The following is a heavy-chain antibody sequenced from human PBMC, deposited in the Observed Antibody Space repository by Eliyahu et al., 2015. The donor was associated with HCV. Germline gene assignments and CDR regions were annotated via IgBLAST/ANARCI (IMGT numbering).Heavy chain of an antibody. J-gene: IGHJ4*02. V-gene: IGHV3-9*01. Sequence: EVQLLESGXNLVXXGRSLRLSXXASGFNFDASAVHWVRQAPGKGLDWVSGISWNSGEIDYADSVKGRFTISRDNAKKTLYLQMNSLRPEDTAFYFCAQTSGSYYSHFDIWGRGTLVTVSS. CDR3: AQTSGSYYSHFDI. CDR2: ISWNSGEI. D-gene: IGHD3-10*01. CDR1: GFNFDASA.